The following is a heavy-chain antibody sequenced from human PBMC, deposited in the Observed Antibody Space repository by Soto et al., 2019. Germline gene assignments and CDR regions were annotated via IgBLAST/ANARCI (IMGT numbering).Heavy chain of an antibody. V-gene: IGHV4-38-2*01. J-gene: IGHJ4*02. D-gene: IGHD5-18*01. CDR1: GYSISSGYY. Sequence: PSETLSLTCAVSGYSISSGYYWGWIRQPPGKGLEWIGSIYHSGSTYYNPSLKSRVTISVDTSKNQFSLKLSSVTAADTAVYYCARVVTWIQLWSGLDYFDYWGQGTLVTVSS. CDR3: ARVVTWIQLWSGLDYFDY. CDR2: IYHSGST.